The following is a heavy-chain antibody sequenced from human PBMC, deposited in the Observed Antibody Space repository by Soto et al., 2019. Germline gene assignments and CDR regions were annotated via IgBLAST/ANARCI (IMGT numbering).Heavy chain of an antibody. CDR1: VGSISSYY. CDR2: IYYSGST. V-gene: IGHV4-59*01. D-gene: IGHD3-22*01. CDR3: ARERRYYDSSGHNNWFDP. Sequence: SETLSLTCTFSVGSISSYYWSWIRQPPGKGLEWIGYIYYSGSTNYNPSLKSRVTISVDTSKNQFSLKLSSVTAADTAVYYCARERRYYDSSGHNNWFDPWGQGTLVTVSS. J-gene: IGHJ5*02.